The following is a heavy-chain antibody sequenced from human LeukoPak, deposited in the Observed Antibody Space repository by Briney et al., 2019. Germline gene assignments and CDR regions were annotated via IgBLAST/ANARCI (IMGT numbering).Heavy chain of an antibody. CDR1: GFTFSGFA. CDR2: ISYDGSNK. Sequence: PGGSLRLSCAASGFTFSGFAMNWVRQAPGMGLEWVAVISYDGSNKYYADSVKGRFTISRDNSKNTLYLQMNSLRAEDTAVYYCARDSMSNFDYWGQGTLVTVSS. V-gene: IGHV3-30*04. J-gene: IGHJ4*02. D-gene: IGHD2/OR15-2a*01. CDR3: ARDSMSNFDY.